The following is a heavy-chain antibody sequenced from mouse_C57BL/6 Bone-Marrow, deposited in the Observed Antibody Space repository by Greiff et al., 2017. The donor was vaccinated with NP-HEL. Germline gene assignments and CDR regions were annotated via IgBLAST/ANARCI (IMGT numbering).Heavy chain of an antibody. Sequence: QVQLKQPGAELVMPGASVKLSCKASGYTFTSYWMHWVKQRPGQGLEWIGEIDPSDSYTNYNQKFKGKSTLTVDKSSSTAYMQLSSLTSEDSAGYYCAREDDSWFAYWGQGTLVTVSA. D-gene: IGHD2-12*01. CDR2: IDPSDSYT. V-gene: IGHV1-69*01. CDR1: GYTFTSYW. CDR3: AREDDSWFAY. J-gene: IGHJ3*01.